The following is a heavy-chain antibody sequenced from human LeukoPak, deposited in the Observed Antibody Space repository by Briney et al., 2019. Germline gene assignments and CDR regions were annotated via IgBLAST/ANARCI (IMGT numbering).Heavy chain of an antibody. Sequence: SQTLSLTCTVSGGSISSGGYYWSWIRQHPGTGLEWIGYIYYSGSTYYNPSLKSRVTISVDTSKNQFSLKLSSVTAADTAVYYCARGDSSWYSYWGQGTLVTVSS. J-gene: IGHJ4*02. CDR1: GGSISSGGYY. CDR3: ARGDSSWYSY. V-gene: IGHV4-31*03. D-gene: IGHD6-13*01. CDR2: IYYSGST.